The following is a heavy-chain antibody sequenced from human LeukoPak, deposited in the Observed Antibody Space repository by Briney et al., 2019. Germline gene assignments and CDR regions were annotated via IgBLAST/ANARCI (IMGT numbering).Heavy chain of an antibody. CDR1: GFTFNSHP. J-gene: IGHJ4*02. Sequence: GGSLRLSCAASGFTFNSHPMTWVRQAPGKGLEWVSGISGSAGRIDYADSVKGRFSISRDNSKNTLYLQMNSLRAEDTAVYYCAKAIRGYTYVFDYWGQGTLVTVSS. V-gene: IGHV3-23*01. CDR2: ISGSAGRI. CDR3: AKAIRGYTYVFDY. D-gene: IGHD5-18*01.